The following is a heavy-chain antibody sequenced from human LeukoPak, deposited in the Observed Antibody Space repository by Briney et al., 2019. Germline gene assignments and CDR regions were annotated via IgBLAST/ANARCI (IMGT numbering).Heavy chain of an antibody. CDR1: GFPFSTCW. J-gene: IGHJ6*03. Sequence: PGGSLRLSCAASGFPFSTCWMSWVRQAPGKGLEWVANIKQDGSEKYYVDSVKGRFTISRDNAKNSLYLQMNSLRAEDTAVYYCARDWGYYYYYYMDVWGKGTTVTVSS. D-gene: IGHD3-16*01. V-gene: IGHV3-7*01. CDR3: ARDWGYYYYYYMDV. CDR2: IKQDGSEK.